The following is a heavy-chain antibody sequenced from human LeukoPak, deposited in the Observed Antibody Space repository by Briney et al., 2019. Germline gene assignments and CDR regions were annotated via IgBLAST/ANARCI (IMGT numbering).Heavy chain of an antibody. CDR1: GGTFSSYA. CDR3: ATGRNLAVAGPRAFDI. V-gene: IGHV1-24*01. J-gene: IGHJ3*02. D-gene: IGHD6-19*01. Sequence: GASVKVSCKASGGTFSSYAISWVRQAPGQGLEWMGGFDPEDGETIYAQKFQGRVTMTEDTSTDTAYMELSSLRSEDTAVYYCATGRNLAVAGPRAFDIWGQGTMVTVSS. CDR2: FDPEDGET.